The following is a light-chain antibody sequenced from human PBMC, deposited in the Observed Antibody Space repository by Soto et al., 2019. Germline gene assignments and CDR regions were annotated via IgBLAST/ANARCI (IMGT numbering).Light chain of an antibody. Sequence: QSALAQPRSVSGSPGQSVTISCSGTSSDVVGYNSVSWYQQFPGKAPKLLIYDVTKRPSGVPDRFSGYKSGNTASLTISGLQAEDEADYDCCSYAASSTLVFGGGTKLTVL. V-gene: IGLV2-11*01. CDR2: DVT. CDR1: SSDVVGYNS. CDR3: CSYAASSTLV. J-gene: IGLJ2*01.